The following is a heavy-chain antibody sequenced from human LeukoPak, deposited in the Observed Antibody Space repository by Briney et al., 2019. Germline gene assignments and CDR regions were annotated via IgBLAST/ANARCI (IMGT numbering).Heavy chain of an antibody. CDR2: INTNTGNP. Sequence: RASVTVSCTASGYTFTSYAMNWVRQAPGQGLEWMGWINTNTGNPTYAQGFTGRFVFSLDTSVSTAYLQISSLKAEDTAVYYCARAVTNYPYYYYGMDVWGQGTTVTVSS. D-gene: IGHD4/OR15-4a*01. CDR1: GYTFTSYA. J-gene: IGHJ6*02. CDR3: ARAVTNYPYYYYGMDV. V-gene: IGHV7-4-1*02.